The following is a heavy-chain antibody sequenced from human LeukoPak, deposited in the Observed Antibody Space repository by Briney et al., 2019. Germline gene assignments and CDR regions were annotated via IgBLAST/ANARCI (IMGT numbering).Heavy chain of an antibody. Sequence: RGSLRLSCAASGFTFSSYGMHWVRQAPGKGLEWVAVISYDGDNKYYADSVKGRFTISRDNSKNTLYLQMNSLRAEDTAVYYCARGEEYHYGDYVGGWFDPWGQGTLVTVSS. CDR1: GFTFSSYG. CDR2: ISYDGDNK. J-gene: IGHJ5*02. CDR3: ARGEEYHYGDYVGGWFDP. D-gene: IGHD4-17*01. V-gene: IGHV3-30*19.